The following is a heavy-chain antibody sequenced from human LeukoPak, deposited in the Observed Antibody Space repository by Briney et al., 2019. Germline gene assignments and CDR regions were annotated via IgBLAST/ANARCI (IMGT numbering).Heavy chain of an antibody. CDR2: IYYSGST. CDR3: ARQVDRWAYDAFDI. D-gene: IGHD3-22*01. Sequence: LETLSLTCTVSGGSISSYYWSWIRQPPGKGLEWIGYIYYSGSTNYNPSLKSRVTISVDTSKNQFSLKLSSVTAADTAVYYCARQVDRWAYDAFDIWGQGTMVTVSS. J-gene: IGHJ3*02. CDR1: GGSISSYY. V-gene: IGHV4-59*08.